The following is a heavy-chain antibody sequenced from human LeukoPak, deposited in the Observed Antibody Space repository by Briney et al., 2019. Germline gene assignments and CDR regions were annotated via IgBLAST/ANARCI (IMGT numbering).Heavy chain of an antibody. V-gene: IGHV1-69*05. Sequence: ASVKVSCKASGGTFSSYAISWVRQAPGQGLEWMGGIIPIFGTANYAQKFQGRVTITTDESTRTANTELSSLRSEATAGYYCAKGVWGSYYFDYWGQGTLVTVSS. CDR2: IIPIFGTA. D-gene: IGHD3-16*01. CDR1: GGTFSSYA. CDR3: AKGVWGSYYFDY. J-gene: IGHJ4*02.